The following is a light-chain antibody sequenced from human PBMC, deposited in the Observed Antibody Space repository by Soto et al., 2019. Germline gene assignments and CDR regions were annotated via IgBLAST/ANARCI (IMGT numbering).Light chain of an antibody. V-gene: IGLV1-40*01. J-gene: IGLJ7*01. Sequence: QSVLTQPPSVSGAPGQRVTISGTGSSSNIGAGYDVHWYQQLPGTAPKLLIYGNSNRPSGVPDRFSGSKSGTSASLAITGLQAEDEADYYCQSYDSSLSGYVFGGGTQLTVL. CDR3: QSYDSSLSGYV. CDR2: GNS. CDR1: SSNIGAGYD.